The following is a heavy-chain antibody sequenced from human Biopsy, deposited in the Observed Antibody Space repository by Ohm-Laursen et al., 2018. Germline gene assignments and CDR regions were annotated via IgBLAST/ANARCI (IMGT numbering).Heavy chain of an antibody. Sequence: GTLSLTCIVSGDSINNYYWSWIRQPAGKGLEWIGRIYTSGSPNYNLSLESRVTMSVDTSKNQFSLNLRSVTAADTAVYYCARGTGRYYVYGAFDIWGQGTVVTVSS. D-gene: IGHD1-26*01. CDR2: IYTSGSP. CDR1: GDSINNYY. V-gene: IGHV4-4*07. CDR3: ARGTGRYYVYGAFDI. J-gene: IGHJ3*02.